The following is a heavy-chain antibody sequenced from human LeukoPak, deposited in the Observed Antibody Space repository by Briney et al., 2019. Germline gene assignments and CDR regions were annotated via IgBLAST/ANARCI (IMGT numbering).Heavy chain of an antibody. Sequence: GRSLRLSCAASGFTFSSYGMHWVRQAPGKGLEWVAFIRYDGSNKYYADSVKGRYAISRDNSKNTLYLQMNSLRAEDTAVYYCAKDREWIVVVPAAIDYWGQGTLVTVSS. V-gene: IGHV3-30*02. D-gene: IGHD2-2*01. CDR1: GFTFSSYG. CDR3: AKDREWIVVVPAAIDY. J-gene: IGHJ4*02. CDR2: IRYDGSNK.